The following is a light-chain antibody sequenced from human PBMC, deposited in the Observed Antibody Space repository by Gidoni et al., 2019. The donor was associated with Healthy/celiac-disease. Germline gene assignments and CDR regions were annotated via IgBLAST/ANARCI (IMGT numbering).Light chain of an antibody. Sequence: QMPQSPSSLSASVGDRVTITCQASQDISNYLNWYQQKPGKAPKLLIYDASNLETGVPSRFSGSGSGTDFTFTISSLQPEDIATYYCQQYDNLLTFGGXTKVEIK. CDR2: DAS. J-gene: IGKJ4*01. V-gene: IGKV1-33*01. CDR3: QQYDNLLT. CDR1: QDISNY.